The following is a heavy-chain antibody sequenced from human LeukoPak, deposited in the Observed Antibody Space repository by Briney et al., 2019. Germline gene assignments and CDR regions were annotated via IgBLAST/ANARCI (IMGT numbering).Heavy chain of an antibody. CDR3: AKDMAYCGGDCYWFDY. CDR1: GFTFSSYA. D-gene: IGHD2-21*02. J-gene: IGHJ4*02. CDR2: ISGSGGST. V-gene: IGHV3-23*01. Sequence: PGASLRLSCAASGFTFSSYAMSWVRQAPGKGLEWVSAISGSGGSTYYADSVEGRFTISRDNSKNTLYLQMNSLRAEDTAVYYCAKDMAYCGGDCYWFDYWGQGTLVTVSS.